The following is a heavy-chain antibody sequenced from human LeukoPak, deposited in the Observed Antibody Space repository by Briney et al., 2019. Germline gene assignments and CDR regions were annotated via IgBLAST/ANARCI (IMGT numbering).Heavy chain of an antibody. CDR3: ARHTLSDY. D-gene: IGHD2/OR15-2a*01. CDR2: IYPGDSDI. J-gene: IGHJ4*02. Sequence: GESLKISCKGPGYSFTRYWIAWVRQMPGKGPEWMGIIYPGDSDIRYSPSFQGHVTISADKSISTAYLQWNSLIASDTAMYYCARHTLSDYWGQGTQVTVSS. V-gene: IGHV5-51*01. CDR1: GYSFTRYW.